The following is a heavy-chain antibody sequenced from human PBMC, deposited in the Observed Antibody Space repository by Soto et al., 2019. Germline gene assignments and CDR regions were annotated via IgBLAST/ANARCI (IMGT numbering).Heavy chain of an antibody. J-gene: IGHJ4*02. D-gene: IGHD6-13*01. Sequence: PSQTLSLTCTISGDSVSSNSAAWNWIRQSPSRGLEWLGRTYYRSKWYHDYAVSVKSRITVNPDTSKNQFSLQLSSVTPDDTAVYYCVEAAGYSSSWFFDYWSQGTLVTVSS. V-gene: IGHV6-1*01. CDR1: GDSVSSNSAA. CDR3: VEAAGYSSSWFFDY. CDR2: TYYRSKWYH.